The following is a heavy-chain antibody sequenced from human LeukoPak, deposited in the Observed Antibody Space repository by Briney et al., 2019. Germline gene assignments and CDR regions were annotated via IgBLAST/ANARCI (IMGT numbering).Heavy chain of an antibody. CDR1: GFSFRSYA. D-gene: IGHD3-10*01. CDR2: MRLDGSRK. J-gene: IGHJ4*02. CDR3: AKGTGSGSFLVDY. V-gene: IGHV3-30*02. Sequence: PGGSLRLSCAAPGFSFRSYAMHWGRQAPGKGLEWVAFMRLDGSRKYYADSGQDRFIISRDNSKNTLYLQMNALRTEDTAVYFCAKGTGSGSFLVDYWGQGTLVTVSS.